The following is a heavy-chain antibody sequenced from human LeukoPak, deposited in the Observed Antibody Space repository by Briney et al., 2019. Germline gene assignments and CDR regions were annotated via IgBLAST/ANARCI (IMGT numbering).Heavy chain of an antibody. J-gene: IGHJ3*02. Sequence: GGSLRLSCASSGFTFDDYAIHWVRQAPGRGLEWVSLISGDGSSTYYADSVKGRFTISRDNSKNSLYLQMNSLRTEDTALYYCDRPKMVRGVDDAFDIWGQGTMVTVSS. CDR3: DRPKMVRGVDDAFDI. CDR2: ISGDGSST. V-gene: IGHV3-43*02. D-gene: IGHD3-10*01. CDR1: GFTFDDYA.